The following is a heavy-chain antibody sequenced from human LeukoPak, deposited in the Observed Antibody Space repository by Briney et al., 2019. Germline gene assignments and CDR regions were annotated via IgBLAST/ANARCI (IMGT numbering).Heavy chain of an antibody. Sequence: PSETLSLTCTVSGGSISSGSYYWSWIRQPAGKGLEWIGRIYTSGSTNYNPSLKSRVTISVDTSKNQFSLKLSSVTAADTAVYYCARHITRGSNWFDPWGQGTLVTVSS. CDR1: GGSISSGSYY. J-gene: IGHJ5*02. V-gene: IGHV4-61*02. CDR3: ARHITRGSNWFDP. D-gene: IGHD3-10*01. CDR2: IYTSGST.